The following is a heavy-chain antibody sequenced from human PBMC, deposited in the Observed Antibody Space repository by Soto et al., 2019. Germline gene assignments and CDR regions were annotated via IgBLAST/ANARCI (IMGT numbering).Heavy chain of an antibody. J-gene: IGHJ6*03. D-gene: IGHD6-13*01. Sequence: GGSLRLSCAASGFTFSSYSMNWVRQAPGKGLEWVSYISSSSSTIYYADSVKGRFTISRDNAKNSLYLQMNSLRAEDTAVYYCARGGSSWSRFYYYMDVWGKGTTVTVSS. CDR1: GFTFSSYS. CDR3: ARGGSSWSRFYYYMDV. V-gene: IGHV3-48*01. CDR2: ISSSSSTI.